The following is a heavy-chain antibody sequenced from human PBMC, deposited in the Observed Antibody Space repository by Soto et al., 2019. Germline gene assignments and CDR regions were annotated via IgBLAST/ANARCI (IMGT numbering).Heavy chain of an antibody. CDR1: GITISNYP. CDR2: ISGSGDRT. D-gene: IGHD3-22*01. V-gene: IGHV3-23*01. J-gene: IGHJ4*02. CDR3: VKDDGGYPSTAPH. Sequence: EVQLLESGGGLVQPGGSLRLSCAASGITISNYPMSWFRQAPGKGLDWVSGISGSGDRTYYADSAKSRFTISKDLSRKSRSLQMDSLGVEDTAVYFCVKDDGGYPSTAPHWGQGTLVSVSS.